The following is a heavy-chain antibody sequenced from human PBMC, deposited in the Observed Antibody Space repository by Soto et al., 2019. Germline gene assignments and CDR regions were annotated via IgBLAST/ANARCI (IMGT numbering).Heavy chain of an antibody. CDR2: IIPIFGTA. CDR3: ARDGAAAAPNWFDP. D-gene: IGHD6-13*01. V-gene: IGHV1-69*13. CDR1: AGTFSSYA. Sequence: GASVKVSCKASAGTFSSYAISWVRPAPGQGLEWMGGIIPIFGTANYAQKFQGRVTITADESTSTAYMELSSLRSEDTAVYYCARDGAAAAPNWFDPWGQGTLVTVSS. J-gene: IGHJ5*02.